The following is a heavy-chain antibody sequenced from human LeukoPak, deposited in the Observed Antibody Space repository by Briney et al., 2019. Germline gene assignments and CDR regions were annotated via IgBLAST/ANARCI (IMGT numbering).Heavy chain of an antibody. Sequence: SETLSLTCTVSGGSVSSYYWSWIRQPPGKGLEWIGYFHYSGSTNYNPSLKSRVTISVDTPKNQFSLKLTSVTAADTAVYYCARSGWTYYYGSGSYGPFDIWGQGTMVTVSS. D-gene: IGHD3-10*01. J-gene: IGHJ3*02. CDR2: FHYSGST. V-gene: IGHV4-59*02. CDR1: GGSVSSYY. CDR3: ARSGWTYYYGSGSYGPFDI.